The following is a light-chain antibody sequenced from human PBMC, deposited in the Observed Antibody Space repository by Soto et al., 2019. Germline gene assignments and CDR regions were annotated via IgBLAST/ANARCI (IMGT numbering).Light chain of an antibody. CDR1: QRLSGSH. CDR2: GAS. V-gene: IGKV3-20*01. J-gene: IGKJ3*01. Sequence: EIVLTQSPGTLSLSPGERATLSCRASQRLSGSHLAWYQQKPGQAPGLLMYGASNRATGIPDRFSGSGSGTDFTLTISRVEPEDFAVYFCQQYGSSPATFGPGTKVDI. CDR3: QQYGSSPAT.